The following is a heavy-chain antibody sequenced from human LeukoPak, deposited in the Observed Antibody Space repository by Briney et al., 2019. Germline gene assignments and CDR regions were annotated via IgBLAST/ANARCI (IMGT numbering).Heavy chain of an antibody. D-gene: IGHD4-17*01. J-gene: IGHJ5*02. Sequence: GASVKVSRKASGYTFTIYDINWVRQAAGQGLEWMGWMNPDSGNTDFAQKFQGRVTMTRNTSISTAYMELSSLTSEDTAVYYCAVHLPGDYLDPWGQGTLVTVSS. CDR2: MNPDSGNT. V-gene: IGHV1-8*01. CDR1: GYTFTIYD. CDR3: AVHLPGDYLDP.